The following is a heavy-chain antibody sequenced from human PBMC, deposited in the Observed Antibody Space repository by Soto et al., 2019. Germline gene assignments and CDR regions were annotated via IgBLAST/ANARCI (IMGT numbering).Heavy chain of an antibody. V-gene: IGHV3-23*01. Sequence: GSLIIYCAASGVTVSSYATSWVRQAPGKGLEWVSAISGSGGSTYYADSVKGRFTISRDNSKNTLYLQMNSLRAEDTAVYYCAKASFAATINYFDYWGQGTLVTVSS. D-gene: IGHD5-12*01. CDR1: GVTVSSYA. CDR2: ISGSGGST. CDR3: AKASFAATINYFDY. J-gene: IGHJ4*02.